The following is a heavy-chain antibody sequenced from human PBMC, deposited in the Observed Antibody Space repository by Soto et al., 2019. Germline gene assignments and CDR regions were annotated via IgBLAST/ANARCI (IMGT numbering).Heavy chain of an antibody. CDR1: GYTFTGYY. J-gene: IGHJ6*02. CDR2: INPNSGGT. D-gene: IGHD2-21*02. CDR3: ARGFDTVVTPGLNYYYGMDV. Sequence: SVKVSCKASGYTFTGYYMHWVRQAPGQGLEWMGWINPNSGGTNYAQKFQGRVTMTRDTSISTAYMELSRLRSDDTAVYYCARGFDTVVTPGLNYYYGMDVWGQGTTVTVSS. V-gene: IGHV1-2*02.